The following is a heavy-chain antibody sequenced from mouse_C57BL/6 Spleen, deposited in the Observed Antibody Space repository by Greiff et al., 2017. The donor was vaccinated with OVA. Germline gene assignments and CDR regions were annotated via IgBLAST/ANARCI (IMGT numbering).Heavy chain of an antibody. CDR2: IDPNSGGT. Sequence: QVQLLQPGAELVKPGASVKLSCKASGYTFTSYWMHWVKQRPGRGLEWIGRIDPNSGGTKYNEKFKSKATLTVDKPSSTAYMQLSSLTSEDSAVYDCATDYGSSYSWFACWGQGTLVTVSA. V-gene: IGHV1-72*01. CDR1: GYTFTSYW. CDR3: ATDYGSSYSWFAC. J-gene: IGHJ3*01. D-gene: IGHD1-1*01.